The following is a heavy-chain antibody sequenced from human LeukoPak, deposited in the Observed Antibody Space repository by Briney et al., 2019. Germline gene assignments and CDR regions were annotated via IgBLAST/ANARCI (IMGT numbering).Heavy chain of an antibody. Sequence: GGSLRLSCAASRFTLSDYWMSWVRQSPEKGLEWVANINHNGSEKYFVDSVTGRFTISRDNAKNSLYLQMTNLRVEDTAVYYCVRWATSFDFWGQGTLVTVSS. CDR3: VRWATSFDF. CDR2: INHNGSEK. CDR1: RFTLSDYW. D-gene: IGHD6-6*01. V-gene: IGHV3-7*01. J-gene: IGHJ4*02.